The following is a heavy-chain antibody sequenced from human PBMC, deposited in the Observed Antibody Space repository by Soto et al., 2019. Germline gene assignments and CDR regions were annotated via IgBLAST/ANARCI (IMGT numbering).Heavy chain of an antibody. CDR2: MSYDGNNK. CDR1: VFTFSSYA. J-gene: IGHJ4*02. V-gene: IGHV3-30-3*01. D-gene: IGHD3-3*01. CDR3: ARASTPFGSAWEYPFDY. Sequence: PGGSLRLSCAASVFTFSSYAMHWVRHSPGKGLEWVAAMSYDGNNKYHVDSVKGRFTISRDNSRHTLFLQMDTLRVEDTALYYCARASTPFGSAWEYPFDYWGQGTLVTVSS.